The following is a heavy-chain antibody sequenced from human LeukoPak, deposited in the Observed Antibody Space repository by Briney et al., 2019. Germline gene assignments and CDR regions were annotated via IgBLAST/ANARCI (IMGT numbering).Heavy chain of an antibody. CDR2: IYYSGST. V-gene: IGHV4-59*08. D-gene: IGHD6-19*01. CDR3: ARRSRGNGWYYYFDY. Sequence: SETLSLTCTVSGGSISSYYWSWIRQPPGKGLEWIGYIYYSGSTNYNPSLKSRVTISVDTSKNQFSLKLSSVTAADTAVYYCARRSRGNGWYYYFDYWGQGTLVTVSS. CDR1: GGSISSYY. J-gene: IGHJ4*02.